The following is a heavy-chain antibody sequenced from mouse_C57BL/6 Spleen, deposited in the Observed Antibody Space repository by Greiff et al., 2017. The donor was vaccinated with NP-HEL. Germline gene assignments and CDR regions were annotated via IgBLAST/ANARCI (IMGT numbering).Heavy chain of an antibody. CDR3: TTRSGSSPFDY. CDR2: IDPENGDT. Sequence: EVQLQQSGAELVRPGASVKLSCTASGFNIKDDYMHWVKQRPEQGLEWIGWIDPENGDTEYASKFQGKATITADTSSNTAYLQLSSLTSEDTAVYYCTTRSGSSPFDYWGQGTTLTVSS. D-gene: IGHD1-1*01. CDR1: GFNIKDDY. J-gene: IGHJ2*01. V-gene: IGHV14-4*01.